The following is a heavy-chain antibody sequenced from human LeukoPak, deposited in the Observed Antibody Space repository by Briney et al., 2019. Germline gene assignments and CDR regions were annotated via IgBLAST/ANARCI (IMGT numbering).Heavy chain of an antibody. V-gene: IGHV3-48*03. D-gene: IGHD2-2*01. CDR1: GFTFSSYE. CDR2: ISRSGSTI. CDR3: GSGYDIDC. J-gene: IGHJ4*02. Sequence: HPGGSLRLSCAASGFTFSSYEMNWVRQAPGKGLEWVSYISRSGSTIYYADSVKGRFTISRDNAKNSLYLRMSSLRAEDTAVYYCGSGYDIDCWGQGILVTVSP.